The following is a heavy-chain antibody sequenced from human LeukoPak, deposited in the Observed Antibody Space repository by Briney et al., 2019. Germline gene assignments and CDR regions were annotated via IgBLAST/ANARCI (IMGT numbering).Heavy chain of an antibody. CDR2: MYSSGST. CDR1: GGSISSSSYY. J-gene: IGHJ1*01. V-gene: IGHV4-39*07. Sequence: PSETLSLTCTVSGGSISSSSYYWGWIRQPPGKGLEWIGSMYSSGSTYYNPSLKSRVIMSVDTSKNQFSLKLSSVTAADTAVYYCARVSRGSGSGYFQHWGQGALVTVSS. CDR3: ARVSRGSGSGYFQH. D-gene: IGHD3-10*01.